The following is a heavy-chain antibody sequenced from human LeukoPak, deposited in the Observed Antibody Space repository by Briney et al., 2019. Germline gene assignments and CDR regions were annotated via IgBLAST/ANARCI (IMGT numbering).Heavy chain of an antibody. Sequence: GGSLRLSCAASDFTFSRYSMNWFRQAPGGGLEWVSSISSGGHNIFYGDPVKGRFTISRDNAKNSLYLQMNSLRVEDTAVYYCARHGDGFYHGMDVWGQGTTVTVSS. J-gene: IGHJ6*01. CDR3: ARHGDGFYHGMDV. V-gene: IGHV3-21*01. CDR2: ISSGGHNI. CDR1: DFTFSRYS. D-gene: IGHD4-17*01.